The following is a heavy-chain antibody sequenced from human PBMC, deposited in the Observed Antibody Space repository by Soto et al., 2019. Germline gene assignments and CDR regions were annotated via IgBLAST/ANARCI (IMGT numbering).Heavy chain of an antibody. V-gene: IGHV1-69*13. CDR1: GGTFSSYG. Sequence: SVKVSCKASGGTFSSYGISWVRQAPGQGLEWLGGIIPMFGTATSTQNFQGRLTITADESTSTAYMELSSLTSEDTAVYFCARSVGVTTLSYLDYWGQGTLVTVSS. D-gene: IGHD1-26*01. J-gene: IGHJ4*02. CDR3: ARSVGVTTLSYLDY. CDR2: IIPMFGTA.